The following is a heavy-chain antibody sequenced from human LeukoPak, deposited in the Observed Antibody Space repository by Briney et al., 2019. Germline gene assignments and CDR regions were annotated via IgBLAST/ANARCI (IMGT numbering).Heavy chain of an antibody. CDR1: GFPFSGHA. CDR3: AREEEGELPDY. CDR2: ISYDGSNE. Sequence: GRSLRPSCTASGFPFSGHAMHWIRQAPGKGPEWLALISYDGSNEYYADSVKGRFTISRDNSKNTVYLQVNSLRPEDTAVYFCAREEEGELPDYWGQGTQVTVSS. D-gene: IGHD1-26*01. J-gene: IGHJ4*02. V-gene: IGHV3-30*01.